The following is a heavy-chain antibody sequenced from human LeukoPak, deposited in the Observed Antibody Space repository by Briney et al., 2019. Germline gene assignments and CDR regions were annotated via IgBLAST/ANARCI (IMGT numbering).Heavy chain of an antibody. CDR1: DGSISSGGYY. Sequence: SETLSLTCTVSDGSISSGGYYWNWIRQHPGKGLEWIGYIYYSGSTYYNPSLKSRVTISVDKSKNQFSLKLSSVTAADTAVYYCARDLAAASDYWGQGTLVTVSS. CDR3: ARDLAAASDY. V-gene: IGHV4-31*03. D-gene: IGHD6-13*01. CDR2: IYYSGST. J-gene: IGHJ4*02.